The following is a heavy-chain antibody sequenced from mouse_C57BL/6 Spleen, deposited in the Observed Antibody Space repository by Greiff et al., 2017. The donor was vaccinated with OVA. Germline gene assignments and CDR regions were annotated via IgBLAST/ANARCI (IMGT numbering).Heavy chain of an antibody. CDR2: IRLKSDNYAT. V-gene: IGHV6-3*01. CDR3: PLYDGYYGGFAY. J-gene: IGHJ3*01. CDR1: GFTFSNYW. D-gene: IGHD2-3*01. Sequence: EVQLQQSGGGLVQPGGSLKLSCVASGFTFSNYWMNWVRQSPEKGLEWVAQIRLKSDNYATHYAESVKGRFTISRDDSKSSVYLQMNNLRAEDTGIYYCPLYDGYYGGFAYWGQGTLVTVSA.